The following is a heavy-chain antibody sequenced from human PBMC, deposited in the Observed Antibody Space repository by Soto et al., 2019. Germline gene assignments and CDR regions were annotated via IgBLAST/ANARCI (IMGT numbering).Heavy chain of an antibody. Sequence: SETLSLTCTVSGGPISNDDYYWNWIRQPPGKGLEWIGYIYYSGTTYYNPSLESRVTISVDTSMNQFSLKLRSVTAADTAVYDCARDSNLGDQLDPWGQGTLVTVSS. CDR1: GGPISNDDYY. D-gene: IGHD2-2*01. V-gene: IGHV4-30-4*01. CDR2: IYYSGTT. J-gene: IGHJ5*02. CDR3: ARDSNLGDQLDP.